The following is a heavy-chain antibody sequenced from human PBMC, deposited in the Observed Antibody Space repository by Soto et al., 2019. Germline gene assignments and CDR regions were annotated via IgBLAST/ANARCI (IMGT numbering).Heavy chain of an antibody. Sequence: QVQLVESGGGVVQPGRSLRLSCVASGFTFSGYGMHWVRQAPGQGLEWVALISYDGTDKYYADSVKGRCTISRDNSKNTLYLQMNSLRAEDTAMYYCAKTDMSGSYDYWGQGTLVTVSS. J-gene: IGHJ4*02. V-gene: IGHV3-30*18. CDR3: AKTDMSGSYDY. D-gene: IGHD1-26*01. CDR2: ISYDGTDK. CDR1: GFTFSGYG.